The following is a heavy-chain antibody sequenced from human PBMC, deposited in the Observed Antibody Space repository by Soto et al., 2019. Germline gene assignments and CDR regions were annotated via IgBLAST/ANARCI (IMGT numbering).Heavy chain of an antibody. D-gene: IGHD3-10*01. Sequence: GGSLRLSCAASGFTFSSYSMNWVRQAPGKGLEWVSSISSSSSNIYYADSVKGRFTISRDNAKNSLYLQMNSLRAEDTAVYYCAKALTITPYYYYGMDVWGQGTTVTVSS. CDR3: AKALTITPYYYYGMDV. J-gene: IGHJ6*02. CDR1: GFTFSSYS. V-gene: IGHV3-21*04. CDR2: ISSSSSNI.